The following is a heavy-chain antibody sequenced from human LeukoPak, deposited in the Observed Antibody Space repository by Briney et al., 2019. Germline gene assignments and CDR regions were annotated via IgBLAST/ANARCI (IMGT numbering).Heavy chain of an antibody. CDR2: INPNSGGT. V-gene: IGHV1-2*06. J-gene: IGHJ4*02. D-gene: IGHD3-22*01. Sequence: ASVKVSCKASGYTFTGYYMHWVRQAPGQGLEWMGRINPNSGGTNYAQKFQGRVTMTRDTSISTAYMELSRLRSDDTAVYYCARDIGEYYDSSGYYPDYWGQGTLVTVSS. CDR1: GYTFTGYY. CDR3: ARDIGEYYDSSGYYPDY.